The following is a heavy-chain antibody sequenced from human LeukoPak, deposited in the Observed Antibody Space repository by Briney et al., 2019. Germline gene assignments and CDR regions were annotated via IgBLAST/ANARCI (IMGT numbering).Heavy chain of an antibody. D-gene: IGHD1-26*01. CDR2: INHSGST. CDR3: ARHGRVMIVGAIRARHLDY. V-gene: IGHV4-34*01. CDR1: GGSFSGYY. J-gene: IGHJ4*02. Sequence: SETLSLTCAVYGGSFSGYYWSWIRQPPGKGLEWIGEINHSGSTNYNPSLKSRVTISVDTSKNQFSLKLSSVTAADTAVYYCARHGRVMIVGAIRARHLDYWGQGTLVTVSS.